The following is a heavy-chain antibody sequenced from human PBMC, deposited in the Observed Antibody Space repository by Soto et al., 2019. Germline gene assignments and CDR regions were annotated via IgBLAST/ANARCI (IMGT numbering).Heavy chain of an antibody. Sequence: GGSLRLSCAASGFTFSSYSMNWVRQAPGKGLEWVSSISSSSSYIYYADSVKGRFTISRDNAKNSLYLQMNSLRAEDTAVYYCARDPIAVAGPIMSFDIWGQGTMVTVSS. V-gene: IGHV3-21*01. CDR2: ISSSSSYI. CDR1: GFTFSSYS. CDR3: ARDPIAVAGPIMSFDI. J-gene: IGHJ3*02. D-gene: IGHD6-19*01.